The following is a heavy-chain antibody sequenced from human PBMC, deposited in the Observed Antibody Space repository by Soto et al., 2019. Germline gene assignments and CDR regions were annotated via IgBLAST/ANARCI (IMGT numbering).Heavy chain of an antibody. CDR3: ARDSHSAGGWFDP. D-gene: IGHD2-15*01. J-gene: IGHJ5*02. CDR2: IVPIFGIP. Sequence: SVKVSCKASGGTFSTTAINWVRQAPGQGLEWMGGIVPIFGIPNYAQKFQGRLAITADKSTNTGYMELIGLRSEDTAVYYCARDSHSAGGWFDPLGLGTLVTVSS. CDR1: GGTFSTTA. V-gene: IGHV1-69*10.